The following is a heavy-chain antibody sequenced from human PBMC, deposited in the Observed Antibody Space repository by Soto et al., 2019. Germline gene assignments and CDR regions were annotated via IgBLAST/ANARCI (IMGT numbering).Heavy chain of an antibody. J-gene: IGHJ4*02. CDR3: ARGGAYGDYRSDF. CDR1: AFNFSVYW. D-gene: IGHD4-17*01. CDR2: LNSDGTYA. Sequence: EVQLVESGGGLARPGGPLRLSGAPSAFNFSVYWLHWVRKAPGRGLVWVARLNSDGTYASSADSVKGRLTISRDNAKNTLYLQLNSLRAEDTAVYYCARGGAYGDYRSDFWGQGTLVTVSS. V-gene: IGHV3-74*01.